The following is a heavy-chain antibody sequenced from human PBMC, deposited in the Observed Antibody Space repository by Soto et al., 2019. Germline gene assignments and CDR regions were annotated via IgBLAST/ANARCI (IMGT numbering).Heavy chain of an antibody. CDR2: IIPIFGTA. CDR1: GGPFSSSA. V-gene: IGHV1-69*13. Sequence: ASVKVSCKASGGPFSSSAISWVRQAPGQGLEWMGGIIPIFGTANYAQKFQGRVTITADESTSTAYMELSSLRSEETAVYYCARDHSPIRRGYSYGSWFDPWGQGTLVTVSS. D-gene: IGHD5-18*01. J-gene: IGHJ5*02. CDR3: ARDHSPIRRGYSYGSWFDP.